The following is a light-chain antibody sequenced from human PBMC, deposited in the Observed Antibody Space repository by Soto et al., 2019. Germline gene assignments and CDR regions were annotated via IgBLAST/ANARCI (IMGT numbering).Light chain of an antibody. V-gene: IGLV1-40*01. CDR3: QSYDISLTASV. J-gene: IGLJ2*01. CDR1: NSSIGAGYA. Sequence: QAVLTQPPSVSGAPGQRVTISCTGSNSSIGAGYAVHWYQHLPGTAPKLLIYANNIRPSGVPDRLSGSKSGTSASLAITGLQAEDEADYYCQSYDISLTASVFGGGTKLTVL. CDR2: ANN.